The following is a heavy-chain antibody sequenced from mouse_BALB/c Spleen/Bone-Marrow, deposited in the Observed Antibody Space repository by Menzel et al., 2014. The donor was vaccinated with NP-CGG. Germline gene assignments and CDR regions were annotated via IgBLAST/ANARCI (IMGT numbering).Heavy chain of an antibody. CDR3: ARGLSYYYGTSYYFDY. V-gene: IGHV1S137*01. CDR2: ISSSYGDA. CDR1: GYTFADYA. Sequence: QVQLQQSGAELVRPGVSVKISCKGSGYTFADYAMHWVKRSHAKSLEWIGIISSSYGDATYNQKFRGKATMTVDKSSNTAYKELARLTSEDSAIYYCARGLSYYYGTSYYFDYWGQGTTLTVSS. D-gene: IGHD1-1*01. J-gene: IGHJ2*01.